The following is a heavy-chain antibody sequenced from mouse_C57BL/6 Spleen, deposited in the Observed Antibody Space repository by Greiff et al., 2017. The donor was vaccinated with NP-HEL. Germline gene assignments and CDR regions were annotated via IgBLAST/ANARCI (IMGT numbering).Heavy chain of an antibody. CDR2: ISSGGSYT. CDR3: ARPEDFDY. V-gene: IGHV5-6*01. CDR1: GFTFSSYG. Sequence: DVHLVESGGDLVKPGGSLKLSCAASGFTFSSYGMSWVRQTPDKRLEWVATISSGGSYTYYPDSVKGRFTISRDNAKNTLYLQMSSLKSEDTAMYYCARPEDFDYWGQGTTLTVSS. J-gene: IGHJ2*01.